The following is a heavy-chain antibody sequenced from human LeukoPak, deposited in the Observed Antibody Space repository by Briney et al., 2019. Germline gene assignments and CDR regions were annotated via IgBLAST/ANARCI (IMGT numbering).Heavy chain of an antibody. D-gene: IGHD3-10*01. CDR1: GGSFSVYY. CDR2: INHSGST. J-gene: IGHJ4*02. V-gene: IGHV4-34*01. Sequence: SETLSLTCAVYGGSFSVYYWSWIRQPPGKGLEWIGEINHSGSTNYNPSLKSRVTISVDTSKNQFSLKLSSVTAADTTVYYCAREGSAVTNFDYWGQGTLVTVSS. CDR3: AREGSAVTNFDY.